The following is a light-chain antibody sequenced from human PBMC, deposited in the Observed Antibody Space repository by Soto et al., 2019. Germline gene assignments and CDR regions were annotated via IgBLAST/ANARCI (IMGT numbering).Light chain of an antibody. J-gene: IGLJ1*01. CDR2: DVS. CDR1: TSDVGGYNY. V-gene: IGLV2-14*01. CDR3: SSYTSSTTPYV. Sequence: SVLPQPASVSGSPGQSITISCTGTTSDVGGYNYVSWFQQHPGKAPKLIIYDVSDRPSGVSNRFSGSKSGNTASLTISGLQAEDEADYFCSSYTSSTTPYVFGTGTKVTVL.